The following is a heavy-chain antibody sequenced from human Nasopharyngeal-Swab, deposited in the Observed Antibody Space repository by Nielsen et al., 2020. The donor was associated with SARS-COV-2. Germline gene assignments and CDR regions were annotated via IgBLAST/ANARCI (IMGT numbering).Heavy chain of an antibody. Sequence: GGSLRLSCAVSGFTFSSYAMSWVRQAPGKGLEWVSVVSSSGGSTYYADSVKGRSTISRDNSKNTLYLQMNSLRVEDTAVYYCAKVPEKYYYGSGRGYFDYWGQGTLVTVSS. D-gene: IGHD3-10*01. CDR2: VSSSGGST. CDR1: GFTFSSYA. V-gene: IGHV3-23*01. CDR3: AKVPEKYYYGSGRGYFDY. J-gene: IGHJ4*02.